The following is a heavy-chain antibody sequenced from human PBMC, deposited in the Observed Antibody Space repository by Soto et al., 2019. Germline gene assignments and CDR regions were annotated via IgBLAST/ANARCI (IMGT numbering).Heavy chain of an antibody. V-gene: IGHV1-18*01. Sequence: QVHLVQSGAEVKKSGASVKVSCKGSGYDLTTYGITWVRQAPGQGLEWMAWISAHNGNTDYAQKLQGRVTVTRDTSTSTAYMELRSLRSDDTAVYYCARGRYGDYWGQGALVTVSS. CDR2: ISAHNGNT. D-gene: IGHD1-1*01. CDR1: GYDLTTYG. CDR3: ARGRYGDY. J-gene: IGHJ4*02.